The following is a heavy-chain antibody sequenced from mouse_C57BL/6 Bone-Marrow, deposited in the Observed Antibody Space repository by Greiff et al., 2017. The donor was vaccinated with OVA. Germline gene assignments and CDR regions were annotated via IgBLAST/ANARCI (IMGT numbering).Heavy chain of an antibody. CDR1: GYTFTSYW. CDR2: IDPSDSYT. D-gene: IGHD2-5*01. CDR3: AYYSNYFYYAMDY. Sequence: QVQLQQPGAELVRPGTSVKLSCKASGYTFTSYWMHWVKQRPGQGLEWIGVIDPSDSYTNYNQKFKGKATLTVDTSSSTAYMQLSSLTSEDSAVYYCAYYSNYFYYAMDYWGQGTSVTVSS. V-gene: IGHV1-59*01. J-gene: IGHJ4*01.